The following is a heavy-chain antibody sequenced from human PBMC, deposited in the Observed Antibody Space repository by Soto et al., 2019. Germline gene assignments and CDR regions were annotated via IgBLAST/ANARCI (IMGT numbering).Heavy chain of an antibody. Sequence: EVQLLDSGGGLVQPGGSLRLSCEASGFTFSNYAMSWVRQAPGRGLEWVSGVGGSGDGTYYADSVKGRFTISRDSSKDTLYLRLNSLRAEDKAVYYCAKSPLGYCSGGSCYPPHYFDYWGQGTLVTVSS. V-gene: IGHV3-23*01. CDR2: VGGSGDGT. CDR3: AKSPLGYCSGGSCYPPHYFDY. D-gene: IGHD2-15*01. J-gene: IGHJ4*02. CDR1: GFTFSNYA.